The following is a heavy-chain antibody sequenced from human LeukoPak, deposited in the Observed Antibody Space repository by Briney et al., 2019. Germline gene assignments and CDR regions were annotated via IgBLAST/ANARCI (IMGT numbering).Heavy chain of an antibody. J-gene: IGHJ6*03. V-gene: IGHV3-21*01. CDR2: ITSSGTYI. Sequence: GGSLKLSCATSGFTFNNYNMNWVRQAPGRALEWVSSITSSGTYIFYADSVKGRFTISRDNAKNLLYLQMNSLGPEDTAVYYCARDPYSGNFGNYYYYYMGVWGKGTTVTISS. CDR3: ARDPYSGNFGNYYYYYMGV. D-gene: IGHD1-26*01. CDR1: GFTFNNYN.